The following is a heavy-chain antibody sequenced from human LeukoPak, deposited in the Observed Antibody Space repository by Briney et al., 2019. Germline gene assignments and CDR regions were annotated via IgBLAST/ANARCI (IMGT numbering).Heavy chain of an antibody. Sequence: GGSLRLSCAASGFTFSDYYMSWIRQAPGKGLEWVSYISSSGSTIYYADSVKGRFTISRDNAKNSLYLQMNSLRAEDTAVYYCARGGLVCSSTSCYRVYYYGMDVWGQGTTVTVSS. V-gene: IGHV3-11*01. CDR3: ARGGLVCSSTSCYRVYYYGMDV. CDR1: GFTFSDYY. J-gene: IGHJ6*02. D-gene: IGHD2-2*02. CDR2: ISSSGSTI.